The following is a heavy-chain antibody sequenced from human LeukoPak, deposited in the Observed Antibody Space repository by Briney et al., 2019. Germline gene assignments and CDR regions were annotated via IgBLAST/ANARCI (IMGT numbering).Heavy chain of an antibody. CDR3: ARASIFVATVDY. J-gene: IGHJ4*02. V-gene: IGHV3-21*01. CDR2: ISSSSSYI. D-gene: IGHD4-17*01. Sequence: GGSLRLSCAASGFTFSSYSMNWVRQAPGKGLGWVSSISSSSSYIYYADSVKGRFTISRDNAKNSLYLQMNSLRAEDTAVYYCARASIFVATVDYWGQGTLVTVSS. CDR1: GFTFSSYS.